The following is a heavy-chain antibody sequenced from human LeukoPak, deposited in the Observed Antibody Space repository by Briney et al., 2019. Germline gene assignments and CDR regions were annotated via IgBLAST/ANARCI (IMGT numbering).Heavy chain of an antibody. CDR3: ARGVYAGSGY. CDR2: VFYRGNT. V-gene: IGHV4-59*01. CDR1: GDFISNNY. Sequence: SETLSLTCTVSGDFISNNYWSWIRQSPGKGLEWIGNVFYRGNTNYNPSLKSRVTISVDTSKNQFSLKLNSVTAADTAVYYCARGVYAGSGYWGQRALVTVSS. J-gene: IGHJ4*02. D-gene: IGHD2-8*01.